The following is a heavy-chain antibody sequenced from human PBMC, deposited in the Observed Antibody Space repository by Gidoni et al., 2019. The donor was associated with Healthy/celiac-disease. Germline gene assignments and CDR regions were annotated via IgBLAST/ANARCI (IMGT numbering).Heavy chain of an antibody. V-gene: IGHV4-31*03. CDR2: IYYSGST. D-gene: IGHD2-21*02. CDR1: GGSISSGGYY. CDR3: ASAYCGGDCYSYGNDHKYYFDY. Sequence: QVQLQESGPGLVKPSQTLSLTCTVSGGSISSGGYYWSWIRQHPGKGLEWIGYIYYSGSTYYNPSLKSRVTISVDTSKNQFSRKLSSVTAADTAVYYCASAYCGGDCYSYGNDHKYYFDYWGQGTLVTVSS. J-gene: IGHJ4*02.